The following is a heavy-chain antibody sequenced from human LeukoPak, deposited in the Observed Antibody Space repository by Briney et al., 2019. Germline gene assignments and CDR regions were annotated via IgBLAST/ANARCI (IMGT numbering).Heavy chain of an antibody. Sequence: GGSLRLSCAASAFTFGTYAMSWVRQAPGKGLEWVSATSGSGGSTYYADSVKGRFIISRDNSKNTLYLQMNSLRAEDTAVYYCAKSTVAATYWGIDYWGQGTLVTVSS. CDR3: AKSTVAATYWGIDY. CDR2: TSGSGGST. J-gene: IGHJ4*02. D-gene: IGHD2-15*01. V-gene: IGHV3-23*01. CDR1: AFTFGTYA.